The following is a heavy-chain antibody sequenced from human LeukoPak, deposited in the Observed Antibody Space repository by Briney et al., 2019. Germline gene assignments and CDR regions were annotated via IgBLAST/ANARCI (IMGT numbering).Heavy chain of an antibody. CDR2: IYINGST. J-gene: IGHJ6*03. D-gene: IGHD3-10*01. CDR1: NAFITSGSYY. V-gene: IGHV4-61*09. CDR3: ATFLEASGSYYYYYMDV. Sequence: SETLSLTCTVSNAFITSGSYYWTWIRQSAGKGLEWIGHIYINGSTTYNPSLKSRVTVSVDTSKDQFSLKLTSVTAADPAVYYCATFLEASGSYYYYYMDVWGKGTTVTVS.